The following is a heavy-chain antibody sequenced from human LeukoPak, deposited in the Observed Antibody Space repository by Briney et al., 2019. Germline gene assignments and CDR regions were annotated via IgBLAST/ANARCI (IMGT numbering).Heavy chain of an antibody. CDR3: ARIVGATLFDY. CDR1: GGSISSSSYY. Sequence: PSETLSLTCTVSGGSISSSSYYWGWIRQPPGKGLEWIGSIYYSGSTYYNPSLKSRVTISVDTSKNQFSLMLSSVTAADTAVYYCARIVGATLFDYWGQGTLVTVSS. D-gene: IGHD1-26*01. V-gene: IGHV4-39*01. CDR2: IYYSGST. J-gene: IGHJ4*02.